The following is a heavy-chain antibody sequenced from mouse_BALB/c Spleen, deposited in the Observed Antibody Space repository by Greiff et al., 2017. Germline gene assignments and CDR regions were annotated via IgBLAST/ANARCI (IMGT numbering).Heavy chain of an antibody. J-gene: IGHJ3*01. V-gene: IGHV1-14*01. D-gene: IGHD1-2*01. CDR2: INPYNDGT. CDR1: GYTFTSYV. Sequence: VQLQQSGPELVKPGASVKMSCKASGYTFTSYVMHWVKQKPGQGLEWIGYINPYNDGTKYNEKFKGKATLTSDKSSSTAYMELSSLTSEDSAVYYGARVRLPNFAWFAYWGQGTLVTVSA. CDR3: ARVRLPNFAWFAY.